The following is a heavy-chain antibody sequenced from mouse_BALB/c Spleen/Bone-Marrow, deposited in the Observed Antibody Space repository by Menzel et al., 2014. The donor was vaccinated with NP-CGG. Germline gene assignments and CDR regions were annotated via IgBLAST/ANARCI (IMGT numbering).Heavy chain of an antibody. CDR1: GFTFSNYG. V-gene: IGHV5-6-3*01. J-gene: IGHJ3*01. CDR2: VNVCGDRT. CDR3: AREYDYSSWFAY. Sequence: EVKLVESGGGLVQPGGSLQLFCAASGFTFSNYGMSWVSQTPDKRLEMIPTVNVCGDRTFHPDSVKGLFTISRDNAKNTLSLQMSSLKSEDTAIYYCAREYDYSSWFAYWGQGTLVTVSA. D-gene: IGHD2-4*01.